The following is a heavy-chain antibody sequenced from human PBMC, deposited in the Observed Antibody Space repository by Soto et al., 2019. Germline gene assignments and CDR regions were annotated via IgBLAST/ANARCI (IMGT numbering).Heavy chain of an antibody. J-gene: IGHJ3*02. CDR3: ASQYCSGGSCYAHDAFDI. Sequence: PSETLSLACTVSGGSISSYYWSWIRQPPGKGLEWIGYIYYSGSTNYNPSLKSRVTISVDTSKNQFSLKLSSVTAADTAVYYCASQYCSGGSCYAHDAFDIWGQGTMVTVSS. V-gene: IGHV4-59*01. CDR1: GGSISSYY. D-gene: IGHD2-15*01. CDR2: IYYSGST.